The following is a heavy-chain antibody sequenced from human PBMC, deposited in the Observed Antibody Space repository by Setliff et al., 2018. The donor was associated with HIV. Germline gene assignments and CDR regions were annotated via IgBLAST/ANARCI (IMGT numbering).Heavy chain of an antibody. CDR2: IYYSGNT. CDR1: GGSISSHY. V-gene: IGHV4-59*11. Sequence: ETLSLTCPVSGGSISSHYWSWIRQPPGKGLEWIGYIYYSGNTNYNPSLKSRVTISVDTSKNQFSLKLSSVTAADTAVYYCARGITIFGVVIMGYYYYMDVWGKGTTVTVPS. CDR3: ARGITIFGVVIMGYYYYMDV. D-gene: IGHD3-3*01. J-gene: IGHJ6*03.